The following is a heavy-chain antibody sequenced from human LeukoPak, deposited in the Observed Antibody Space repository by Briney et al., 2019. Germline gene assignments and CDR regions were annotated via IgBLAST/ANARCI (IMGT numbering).Heavy chain of an antibody. Sequence: SETLSLTCTVSGGSISSYYWSWIRQPPGKGPEWIGYMSYSGSTNYNPSLKSRVTISVDTSKNQFFLKLSSVTAADTAVYYCAGAAGGMRYFDYWGQGTLVTVSS. V-gene: IGHV4-59*01. J-gene: IGHJ4*02. D-gene: IGHD6-13*01. CDR3: AGAAGGMRYFDY. CDR1: GGSISSYY. CDR2: MSYSGST.